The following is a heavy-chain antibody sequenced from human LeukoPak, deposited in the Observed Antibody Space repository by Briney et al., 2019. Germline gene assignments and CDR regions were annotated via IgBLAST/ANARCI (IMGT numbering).Heavy chain of an antibody. D-gene: IGHD1-1*01. CDR2: IYTSGST. J-gene: IGHJ5*02. Sequence: SETLSLTCTVSGGSISSYYWSWIRQPAGKGLEWIGRIYTSGSTNYNPSLKSRVTMSVDTSKNQFSLKLSSVTAADTAVYYCAREKYWNPNGNWFDPWGQGTLVTVSS. V-gene: IGHV4-4*07. CDR1: GGSISSYY. CDR3: AREKYWNPNGNWFDP.